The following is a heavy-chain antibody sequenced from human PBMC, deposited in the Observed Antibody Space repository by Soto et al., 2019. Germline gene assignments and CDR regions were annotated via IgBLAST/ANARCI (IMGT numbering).Heavy chain of an antibody. CDR2: IFWDDDK. J-gene: IGHJ4*02. CDR1: GFSLSTSGVG. Sequence: QITLKESGPTLVKPTQTLTLTCTFSGFSLSTSGVGVGWIRQPPGKALEWLALIFWDDDKRYSPSLKSRLTITKDTSSNQVVLTVTNMDPVDTATYYCAHRSRVVSATPFDYWGQGTLVTVSS. CDR3: AHRSRVVSATPFDY. D-gene: IGHD2-15*01. V-gene: IGHV2-5*02.